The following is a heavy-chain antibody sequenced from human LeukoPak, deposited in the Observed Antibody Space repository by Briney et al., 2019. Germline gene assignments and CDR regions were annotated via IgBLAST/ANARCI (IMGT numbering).Heavy chain of an antibody. CDR1: GFTFGSYS. J-gene: IGHJ4*02. Sequence: PGGSLRLSCAASGFTFGSYSMNWVRQAPGKGLEWVSYISSSGTTINYAESVKGRFTISRDNAKDSMYLQMNSLRAEDTAVYYCARGNWGPDYWGQGTLVTVSS. V-gene: IGHV3-48*01. D-gene: IGHD7-27*01. CDR3: ARGNWGPDY. CDR2: ISSSGTTI.